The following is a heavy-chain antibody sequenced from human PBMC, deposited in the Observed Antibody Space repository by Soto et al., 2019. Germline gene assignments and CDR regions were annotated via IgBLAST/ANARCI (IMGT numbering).Heavy chain of an antibody. CDR2: IIPIFGTT. Sequence: SVKVSCKTSGGTFSNDAISWVRQAPGQGLEWMGGIIPIFGTTHYAQKFQDRVKLTADESTGTAYMELSSLRSEDTGVYYCARDGMGTIVGGMDVWGQGTTVPVSS. D-gene: IGHD7-27*01. CDR1: GGTFSNDA. J-gene: IGHJ6*02. CDR3: ARDGMGTIVGGMDV. V-gene: IGHV1-69*13.